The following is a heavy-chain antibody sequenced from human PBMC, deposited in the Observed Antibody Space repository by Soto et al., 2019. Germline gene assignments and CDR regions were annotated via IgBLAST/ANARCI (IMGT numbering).Heavy chain of an antibody. CDR1: GYSFTSYW. CDR3: ARTTDYYGSGSYYTYYYYYGMDV. V-gene: IGHV5-51*01. Sequence: PGESLKISCKGSGYSFTSYWIGWVRQMPGKGLEWMGIIYPGDSDTRYSPSFQGQVTISADKSISTAYLQWSSLKASDTAMYYCARTTDYYGSGSYYTYYYYYGMDVWGQGTTVTVSS. CDR2: IYPGDSDT. D-gene: IGHD3-10*01. J-gene: IGHJ6*02.